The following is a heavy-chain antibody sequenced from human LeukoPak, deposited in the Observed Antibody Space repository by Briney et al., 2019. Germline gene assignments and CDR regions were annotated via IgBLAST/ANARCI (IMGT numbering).Heavy chain of an antibody. CDR1: GFTFSNYD. Sequence: GGSLRLSCAASGFTFSNYDMLWVRQAPGRGLEWVSFIRETDRSTYYSDSVKGRFTVSRDNSRNTLHLQMKSLRVEDTAIYYCVKHGPEVTGVGWYFDLWGRGTLVTVSS. CDR2: IRETDRST. V-gene: IGHV3-23*01. J-gene: IGHJ2*01. D-gene: IGHD2-21*02. CDR3: VKHGPEVTGVGWYFDL.